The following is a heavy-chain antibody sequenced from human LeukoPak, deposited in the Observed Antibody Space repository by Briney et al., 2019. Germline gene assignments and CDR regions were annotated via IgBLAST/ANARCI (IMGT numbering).Heavy chain of an antibody. J-gene: IGHJ4*02. CDR1: GITFSDYY. D-gene: IGHD3-16*01. CDR2: ISSSGSTI. Sequence: GGSLRLSCAASGITFSDYYMSWIRQAPGKGLEWVSYISSSGSTIDYADSVKSRFTISRDSAKNSLYLQMDSLRAEDTAVYYCARTGDYALKDWGQGTLVTVSS. CDR3: ARTGDYALKD. V-gene: IGHV3-11*01.